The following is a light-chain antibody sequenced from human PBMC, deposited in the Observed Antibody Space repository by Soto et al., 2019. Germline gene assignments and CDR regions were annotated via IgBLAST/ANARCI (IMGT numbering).Light chain of an antibody. CDR2: KAS. Sequence: DIQMTQSPSTLSASVGDRVTITCRASQSISSWLAWYQQKPGKAPKLLIYKASSLERGVPSSFRRSGSGTECTLHFRSLQPYGFATYYCQQYNGYYTFGQGTKLEIK. CDR3: QQYNGYYT. J-gene: IGKJ2*01. V-gene: IGKV1-5*03. CDR1: QSISSW.